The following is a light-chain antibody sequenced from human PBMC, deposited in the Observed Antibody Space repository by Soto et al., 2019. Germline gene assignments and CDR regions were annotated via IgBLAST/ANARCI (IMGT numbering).Light chain of an antibody. Sequence: EIVLTQSPGTLSLSPGERATLSCRASQSVSSSYLAWYQQKPGQAPRLLIYGASSRATGSPDRFSGSGSGTAFTLTISRLEPEDFAVYYCQQYGSPLTFGGGTKVEIK. J-gene: IGKJ4*01. V-gene: IGKV3-20*01. CDR1: QSVSSSY. CDR3: QQYGSPLT. CDR2: GAS.